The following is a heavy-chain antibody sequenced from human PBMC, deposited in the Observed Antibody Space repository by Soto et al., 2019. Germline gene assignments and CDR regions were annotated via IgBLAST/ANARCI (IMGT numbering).Heavy chain of an antibody. CDR2: IIPIFGTA. CDR3: ARDLAVGEMATIHRDFFWFDP. CDR1: GYSFTSYW. J-gene: IGHJ5*02. D-gene: IGHD5-12*01. Sequence: PGESLKISCKGSGYSFTSYWIGWVRQAPGQGLEWMGGIIPIFGTANYAQKFQGRVTITADESTSTAYMELSSLRSEDTAVYYCARDLAVGEMATIHRDFFWFDPWGQGTLVTVSS. V-gene: IGHV1-69*01.